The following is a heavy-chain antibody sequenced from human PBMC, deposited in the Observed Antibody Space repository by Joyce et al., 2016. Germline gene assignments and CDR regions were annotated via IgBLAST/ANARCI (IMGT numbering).Heavy chain of an antibody. CDR1: GYTFVNYW. D-gene: IGHD4-23*01. J-gene: IGHJ4*02. CDR3: ARHRGGGNFVPFDH. CDR2: IDPNDSGT. Sequence: EDHLVQSGAEMKKPGESLRISCLVSGYTFVNYWISWVRQMPGKGLEWMGRIDPNDSGTDYSPSFQGHGTISADKSISTAYLQWSSLKASDTAIYYCARHRGGGNFVPFDHWGQGTLVTVSS. V-gene: IGHV5-10-1*03.